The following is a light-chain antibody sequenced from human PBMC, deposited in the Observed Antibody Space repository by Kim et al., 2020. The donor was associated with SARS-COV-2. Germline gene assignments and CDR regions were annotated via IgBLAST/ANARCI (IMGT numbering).Light chain of an antibody. Sequence: VSPGQTASTTCSGDKLGNKYASWYQQRPGQSPVLVMYQDTKRPSGIPERFSGSNSGNIATLTISGTQAMDEADYYCQTWDSSRYVFGSGTKVTVL. CDR2: QDT. CDR1: KLGNKY. CDR3: QTWDSSRYV. V-gene: IGLV3-1*01. J-gene: IGLJ1*01.